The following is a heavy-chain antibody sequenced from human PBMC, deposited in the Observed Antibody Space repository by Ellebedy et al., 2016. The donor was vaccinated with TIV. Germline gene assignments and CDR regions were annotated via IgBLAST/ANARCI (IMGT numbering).Heavy chain of an antibody. V-gene: IGHV3-30*18. J-gene: IGHJ4*02. CDR1: GFTFSSYT. CDR3: AKPSVGHCISTICYVFDD. D-gene: IGHD2-2*01. CDR2: LSYDGSDE. Sequence: GESLKISCAASGFTFSSYTMHWVRQAPGKGLEWVAALSYDGSDEYYGDSVRGRFTISRDSSKKTLYLQMNRLRAEDTAVYYCAKPSVGHCISTICYVFDDWGQGTLVTVSS.